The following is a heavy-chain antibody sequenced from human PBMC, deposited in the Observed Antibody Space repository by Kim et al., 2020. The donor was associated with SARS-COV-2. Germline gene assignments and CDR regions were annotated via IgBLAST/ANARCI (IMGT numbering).Heavy chain of an antibody. D-gene: IGHD2-21*02. CDR3: AKDKAPAYCGGDCPYYFDY. J-gene: IGHJ4*02. CDR1: GFTFSSYA. CDR2: ISGSGGST. V-gene: IGHV3-23*01. Sequence: GGSLRLSCAASGFTFSSYAMSWVRQAPGKGLEWVSAISGSGGSTYYADSVKGRFTISRDNSKNTLYLQMNSLRAEDTAVYYCAKDKAPAYCGGDCPYYFDYWGQGTLVTVSS.